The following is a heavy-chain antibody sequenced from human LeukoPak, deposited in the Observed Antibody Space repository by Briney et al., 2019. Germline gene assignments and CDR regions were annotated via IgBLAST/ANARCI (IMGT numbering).Heavy chain of an antibody. D-gene: IGHD3-3*01. CDR2: IKLDGSEK. V-gene: IGHV3-7*03. Sequence: GGSLRLSCAASGFTFSNYGMHWVRQAPGKGLEWVANIKLDGSEKNYVDSVKGRFTISRDNTKNSLYLQMNSLRAEDTAVFYCARDQYDTWSRRGNFDSWGQGTLAIVSS. CDR1: GFTFSNYG. J-gene: IGHJ4*02. CDR3: ARDQYDTWSRRGNFDS.